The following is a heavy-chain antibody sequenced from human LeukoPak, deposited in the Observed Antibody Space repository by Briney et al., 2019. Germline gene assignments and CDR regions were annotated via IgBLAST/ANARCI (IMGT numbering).Heavy chain of an antibody. V-gene: IGHV1-2*02. D-gene: IGHD3-10*01. CDR1: GYTFTGYY. CDR2: INPNSGGT. CDR3: ARHPDYGSGSFSHFDY. Sequence: ASVKVSCKASGYTFTGYYMHWVRQAPGQGLEWMGWINPNSGGTNYAQKFQGRVTMTRDTSISTAYMELSRLRSDDTAVYYCARHPDYGSGSFSHFDYWGQGTLVTVSS. J-gene: IGHJ4*02.